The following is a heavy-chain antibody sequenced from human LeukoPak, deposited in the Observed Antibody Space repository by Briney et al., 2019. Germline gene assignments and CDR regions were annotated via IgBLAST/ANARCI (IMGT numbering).Heavy chain of an antibody. V-gene: IGHV4-59*01. CDR3: ARARGATIFQSAFDI. J-gene: IGHJ3*02. CDR1: GGSISSYY. D-gene: IGHD5-24*01. Sequence: SETLSLTCTVSGGSISSYYWSWIRQPPGKGLEWIGYIYNSGSTNYNSSLKSRVTISADTSKNQFSLKLSSVTAADTAVYYCARARGATIFQSAFDIWGQGAMVTVSS. CDR2: IYNSGST.